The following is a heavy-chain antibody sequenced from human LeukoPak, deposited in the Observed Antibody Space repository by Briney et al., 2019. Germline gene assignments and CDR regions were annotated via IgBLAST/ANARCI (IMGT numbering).Heavy chain of an antibody. CDR1: GGSISSSDYY. Sequence: SETLSLTCTVSGGSISSSDYYWSWIRQHPGKGLEWIGYMDYSGSTYYNPSLSSRLTISVDTSKNQFSLKLSSVTAADTAVYYCARARLGELSLWGQGTLVTVSS. D-gene: IGHD3-16*02. V-gene: IGHV4-31*02. CDR3: ARARLGELSL. CDR2: MDYSGST. J-gene: IGHJ4*02.